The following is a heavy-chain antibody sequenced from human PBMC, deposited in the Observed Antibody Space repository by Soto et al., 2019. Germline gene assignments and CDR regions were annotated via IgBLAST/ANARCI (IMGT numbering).Heavy chain of an antibody. CDR2: MSYDGSDT. CDR1: GVIFSNNG. Sequence: GGALRLSXVASGVIFSNNGMHWVRQTPGKGLEWVYFMSYDGSDTFYADSVKGRFTISRDNSKNTLFLHMSNLRAEDTAMYYCTIVRVADSALDHWGQGTLVTDSS. CDR3: TIVRVADSALDH. D-gene: IGHD3-10*02. V-gene: IGHV3-30*02. J-gene: IGHJ4*02.